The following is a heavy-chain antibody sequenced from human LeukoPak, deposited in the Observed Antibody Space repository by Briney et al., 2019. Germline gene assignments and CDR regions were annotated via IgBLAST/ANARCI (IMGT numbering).Heavy chain of an antibody. D-gene: IGHD1/OR15-1a*01. CDR2: IANDGRDK. V-gene: IGHV3-30*18. CDR3: AKDQQIVSAKYYFDS. CDR1: GFTFSRYA. Sequence: PGESLRLSCAASGFTFSRYAMHWVRRAPGKGLEWVAVIANDGRDKHSTDSVKGRFTITRDNAKNTVYLQMNSLRVEDTAVYYCAKDQQIVSAKYYFDSWGQGILVTVSS. J-gene: IGHJ4*02.